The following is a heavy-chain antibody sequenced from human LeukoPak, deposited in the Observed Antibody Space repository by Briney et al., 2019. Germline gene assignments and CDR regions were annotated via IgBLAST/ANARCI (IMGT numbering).Heavy chain of an antibody. CDR3: ARDVSSGSYYTLWWYFDL. CDR1: GYTFTGYY. V-gene: IGHV1-2*02. D-gene: IGHD3-10*02. Sequence: ASVKVSCKASGYTFTGYYMHWVRQAPGQGLEWMGWINANSGGTNYAQKFQGRVTMTRDTSISTAYMELSRLRSDDTAVYYCARDVSSGSYYTLWWYFDLWGRGTLVTVSS. CDR2: INANSGGT. J-gene: IGHJ2*01.